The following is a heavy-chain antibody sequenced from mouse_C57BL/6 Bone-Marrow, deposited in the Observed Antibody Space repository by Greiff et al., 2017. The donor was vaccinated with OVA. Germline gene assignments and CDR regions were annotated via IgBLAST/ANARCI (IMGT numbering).Heavy chain of an antibody. CDR3: ARAYSNYFDY. J-gene: IGHJ2*01. Sequence: EVMLVESGGGLVKPGGSLKLSCAASGFTFSDYGMHWVRQAPEKGLEWVAYISSGSSTIYYADTVKGRFTISRDNAKNTLFLQMTSLRSEDTAMYYCARAYSNYFDYWGQGTTLSLL. D-gene: IGHD2-5*01. CDR1: GFTFSDYG. CDR2: ISSGSSTI. V-gene: IGHV5-17*01.